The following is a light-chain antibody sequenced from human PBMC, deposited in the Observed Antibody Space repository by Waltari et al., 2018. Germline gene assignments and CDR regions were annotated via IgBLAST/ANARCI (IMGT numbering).Light chain of an antibody. Sequence: EIAMTQSPPTLSVSPGERATPSCRASQSVSSNLAWYQQKPGQAPRLLIYGASTRATGIPARFSGSGSGTEFTLTISSLQSEDFAVYYCQQYNNWPPITFGQGTRLEIK. J-gene: IGKJ5*01. V-gene: IGKV3D-15*01. CDR1: QSVSSN. CDR3: QQYNNWPPIT. CDR2: GAS.